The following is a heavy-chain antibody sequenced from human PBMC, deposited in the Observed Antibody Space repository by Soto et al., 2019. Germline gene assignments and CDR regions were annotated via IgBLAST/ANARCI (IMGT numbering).Heavy chain of an antibody. CDR3: AMVPVDMVAIPYYYRLDRRHPRSEVDG. Sequence: QMQLVQSGGGAVQPGRSLRLSCAASGFTFSYYPMHWVRQAPGKGLEWVAVISFDGSNKYYADSVKGRFTISRDNSKNTVYLRMNSLRAEDKAVYYRAMVPVDMVAIPYYYRLDRRHPRSEVDGWGQGTTVTVSS. CDR2: ISFDGSNK. D-gene: IGHD5-12*01. J-gene: IGHJ6*02. V-gene: IGHV3-30*04. CDR1: GFTFSYYP.